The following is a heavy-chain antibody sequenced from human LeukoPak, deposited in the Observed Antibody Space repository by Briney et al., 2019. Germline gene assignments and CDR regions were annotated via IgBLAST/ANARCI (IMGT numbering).Heavy chain of an antibody. D-gene: IGHD3-10*01. J-gene: IGHJ6*02. Sequence: GGSLRLSCAASGSTFSSYAMSWVRQAPGKGLEWVSAISGSGGSAYYADSVKGRFTISRDNSKNTLYLQMNSLRAEDTAVYYCAKMEIGYYGSGSYLYYYYGMDVWGQGTTVTVSS. CDR1: GSTFSSYA. CDR3: AKMEIGYYGSGSYLYYYYGMDV. V-gene: IGHV3-23*01. CDR2: ISGSGGSA.